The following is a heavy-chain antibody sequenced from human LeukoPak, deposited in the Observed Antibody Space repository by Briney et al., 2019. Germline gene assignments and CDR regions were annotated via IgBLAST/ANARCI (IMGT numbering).Heavy chain of an antibody. V-gene: IGHV5-51*01. CDR1: GYSFTNYW. CDR3: GRRRTMTTWGDASDI. D-gene: IGHD4-17*01. CDR2: IYPGDSDT. Sequence: GESLKISCKGSGYSFTNYWITWARHLPGKGLEWMGIIYPGDSDTRYSPSLEGQVTFSVDKSINTAYLQWSSLKASDTAMYYCGRRRTMTTWGDASDIWGQGTMVTVSS. J-gene: IGHJ3*02.